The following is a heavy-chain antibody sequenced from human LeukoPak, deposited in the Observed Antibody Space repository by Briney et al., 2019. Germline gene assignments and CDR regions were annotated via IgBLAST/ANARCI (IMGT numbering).Heavy chain of an antibody. Sequence: ASVKVSCKASGYTFTGYYMHWARQAPGQGLEWMGWINPNSGGTNYAQKFQGRVTMTRDTSISTAYMELSRLRSDDTAVYYRARGRPLVVPHDYWGQGTLVTVSS. D-gene: IGHD3-22*01. V-gene: IGHV1-2*02. CDR2: INPNSGGT. CDR1: GYTFTGYY. CDR3: ARGRPLVVPHDY. J-gene: IGHJ4*02.